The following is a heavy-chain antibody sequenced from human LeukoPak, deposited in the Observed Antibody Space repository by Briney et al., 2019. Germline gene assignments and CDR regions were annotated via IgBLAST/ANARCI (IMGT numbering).Heavy chain of an antibody. V-gene: IGHV1-2*02. D-gene: IGHD3-10*01. CDR3: ARDRYGSGDY. CDR1: GFTFTGHY. CDR2: INANTGVT. Sequence: ASVKVSCKTSGFTFTGHYMHWLRQAPGQGLEWMGWINANTGVTHYAQKFQGRVTMTRDTSISTAYMELSRLRSDDTAVYYCARDRYGSGDYWGQGTLVTVSS. J-gene: IGHJ4*02.